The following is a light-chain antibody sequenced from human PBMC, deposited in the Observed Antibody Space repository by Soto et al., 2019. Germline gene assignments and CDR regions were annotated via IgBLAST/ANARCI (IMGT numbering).Light chain of an antibody. J-gene: IGKJ2*01. CDR1: QHVSSN. Sequence: EIVMTQSPATLSVSPGGSATLSCRASQHVSSNFAWYRQKPDQAPTLLIYRASTRATGIPARFSGSGSGTEFTLTISSLQSEDFAVYCCQQYNNWPYTFGQGTKLEIK. V-gene: IGKV3-15*01. CDR3: QQYNNWPYT. CDR2: RAS.